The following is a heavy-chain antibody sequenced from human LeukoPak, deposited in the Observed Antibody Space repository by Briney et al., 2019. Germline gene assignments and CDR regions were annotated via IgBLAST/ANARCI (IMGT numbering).Heavy chain of an antibody. V-gene: IGHV3-21*01. CDR3: ARDRGTFGSYPHDY. CDR2: ISSSSSYI. Sequence: GGSLRLSCAASGFTFNIYSMNWVRPAPGKGLEWVSSISSSSSYIYYADSVKGRFTISRDNAKNSLYLQMNSLRAEDTAVYYCARDRGTFGSYPHDYWGQGTLVTVSS. J-gene: IGHJ4*02. CDR1: GFTFNIYS. D-gene: IGHD1-26*01.